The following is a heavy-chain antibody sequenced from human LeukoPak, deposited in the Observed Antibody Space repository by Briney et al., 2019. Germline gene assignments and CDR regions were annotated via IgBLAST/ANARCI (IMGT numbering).Heavy chain of an antibody. CDR1: GFTFTTYG. J-gene: IGHJ4*02. V-gene: IGHV3-23*01. CDR3: ARVRNGWYHNFDY. Sequence: GGSLRLSCSASGFTFTTYGMNWVRQAPGKGLEWVSGIGGSGVRTYYADSVKGRFTISRDNSRNTVYLQMKSLRDEDTAVYYCARVRNGWYHNFDYWGQGTLVTVSS. CDR2: IGGSGVRT. D-gene: IGHD6-19*01.